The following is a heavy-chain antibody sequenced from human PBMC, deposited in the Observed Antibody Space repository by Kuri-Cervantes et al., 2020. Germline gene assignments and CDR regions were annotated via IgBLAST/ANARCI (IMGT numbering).Heavy chain of an antibody. D-gene: IGHD1-26*01. V-gene: IGHV3-49*04. J-gene: IGHJ5*02. CDR2: IRSKAYGGTT. CDR1: GFTFGDYA. Sequence: GESLKISCTASGFTFGDYAMSWVRQAPGKGLEWVGFIRSKAYGGTTDYAAPVKGRFTISRDDSKNTLYLQMNGLKTEDTAVYYCTTLYRVDPWGQGTLVTVSS. CDR3: TTLYRVDP.